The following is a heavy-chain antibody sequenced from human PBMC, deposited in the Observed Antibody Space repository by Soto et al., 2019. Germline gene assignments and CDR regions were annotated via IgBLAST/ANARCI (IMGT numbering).Heavy chain of an antibody. CDR1: GYTFTAYY. J-gene: IGHJ4*01. CDR3: ARSIAARRTVDY. Sequence: ASVKVSCKASGYTFTAYYMHWVRQAPGQGLEWMGWVNPNSGGTNYAQKFQGRVTMTRDTSITTAYMELSRLRSDDTAVYYCARSIAARRTVDYRRQGTLVTVSS. CDR2: VNPNSGGT. V-gene: IGHV1-2*02. D-gene: IGHD6-6*01.